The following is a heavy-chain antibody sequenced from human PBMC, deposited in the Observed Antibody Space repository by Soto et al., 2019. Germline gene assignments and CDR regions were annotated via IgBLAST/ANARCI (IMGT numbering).Heavy chain of an antibody. CDR3: ARRSIAAAGADGMDV. CDR1: GYSFTSYW. CDR2: IDPSDSYT. J-gene: IGHJ6*02. D-gene: IGHD6-13*01. Sequence: GESLKISCKGSGYSFTSYWISWVRQMPGKGLEWMGRIDPSDSYTNYSPSFQGHVTIPADKSISTAYLQWSSLKASDTAMYYCARRSIAAAGADGMDVWGQGTTVTVSS. V-gene: IGHV5-10-1*01.